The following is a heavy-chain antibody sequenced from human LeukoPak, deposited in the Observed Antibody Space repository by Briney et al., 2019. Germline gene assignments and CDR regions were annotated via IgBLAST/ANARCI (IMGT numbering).Heavy chain of an antibody. J-gene: IGHJ6*03. Sequence: ASVKVSCKASGYTFTGYYMHWVRQAPGQGLEWMGWINPNSGGTNYAQKFQGRVTMTRDTSISTAYMELSRLRSDDTAVYYCARGSSGWSGLYYYYYYYMDVWGKGTTVTVSS. CDR1: GYTFTGYY. D-gene: IGHD6-19*01. V-gene: IGHV1-2*02. CDR3: ARGSSGWSGLYYYYYYYMDV. CDR2: INPNSGGT.